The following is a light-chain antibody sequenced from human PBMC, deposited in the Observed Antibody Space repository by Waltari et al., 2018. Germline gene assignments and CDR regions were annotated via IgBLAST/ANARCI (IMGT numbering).Light chain of an antibody. CDR2: GKN. J-gene: IGLJ2*01. CDR1: SLRTYY. V-gene: IGLV3-19*01. Sequence: SSELTQDPAVSVALGQTVRITCQGDSLRTYYVSWFQQKAGQAPTLVIYGKNNRPSGIPDRFSASTSGSRASVTIIGAQAEDEADYYCHSRDSNGDVLIGGGTKVTVV. CDR3: HSRDSNGDVL.